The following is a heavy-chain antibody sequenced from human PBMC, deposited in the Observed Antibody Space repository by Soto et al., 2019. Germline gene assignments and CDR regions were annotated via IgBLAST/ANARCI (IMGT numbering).Heavy chain of an antibody. CDR1: GFTFSNYA. V-gene: IGHV3-23*05. D-gene: IGHD3-16*02. CDR2: ITSIGSST. CDR3: AKGGPVILSYFDY. J-gene: IGHJ4*02. Sequence: GGSLRLSCVASGFTFSNYAMNWVRQAPGKGLEWVSVITSIGSSTHYADSVNGRFTTSRDNSKNTLYLHMNSLRAEDTAVYFCAKGGPVILSYFDYWGQGVLVTVSS.